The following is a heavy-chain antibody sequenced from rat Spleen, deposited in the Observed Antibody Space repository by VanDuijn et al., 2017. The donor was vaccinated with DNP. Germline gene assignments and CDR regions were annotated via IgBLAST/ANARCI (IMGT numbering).Heavy chain of an antibody. CDR3: ARHRDYYDGHFRFFDY. CDR1: GFSLTDYS. J-gene: IGHJ2*01. CDR2: ISSGGST. V-gene: IGHV2-6*01. D-gene: IGHD1-12*03. Sequence: QVQLKESGPGMVQPSQTLSLTCTVSGFSLTDYSVHWVRQPPGKVLEWIAAISSGGSTYYNSALKSRLSISRDTSKSQVFLKMNSLQPEDTGTYYCARHRDYYDGHFRFFDYWGQGVMVTLSS.